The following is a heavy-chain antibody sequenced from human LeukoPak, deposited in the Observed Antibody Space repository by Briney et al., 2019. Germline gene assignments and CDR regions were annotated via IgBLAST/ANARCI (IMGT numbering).Heavy chain of an antibody. J-gene: IGHJ4*02. V-gene: IGHV3-53*01. CDR2: IYSGGST. Sequence: GGSLRLSCAASGFTVSSNYMSWVRQAPGKGLEWVSVIYSGGSTYYADSVKGRFTISRDNSKNTLYLQMNSLRAEDTAVYYCASSFHDYGGSSNFGYWGQGTLVTVSS. D-gene: IGHD4-23*01. CDR1: GFTVSSNY. CDR3: ASSFHDYGGSSNFGY.